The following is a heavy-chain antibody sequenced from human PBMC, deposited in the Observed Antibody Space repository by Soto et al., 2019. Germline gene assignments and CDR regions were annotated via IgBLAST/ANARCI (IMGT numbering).Heavy chain of an antibody. CDR3: ARGLVYDSSGCYWNWFDP. J-gene: IGHJ5*02. CDR1: GGSFSGYY. CDR2: INHSGST. Sequence: PSETLSLTCAVYGGSFSGYYWSWIRQPPGKGLEWIGEINHSGSTNYNPSLKSRVTISVDTSKNQCSLKLSSATAADTAVYYWARGLVYDSSGCYWNWFDPWGQGTLVTVCS. V-gene: IGHV4-34*01. D-gene: IGHD3-22*01.